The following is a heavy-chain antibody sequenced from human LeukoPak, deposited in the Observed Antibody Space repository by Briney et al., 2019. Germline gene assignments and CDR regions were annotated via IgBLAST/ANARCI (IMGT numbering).Heavy chain of an antibody. CDR1: GFTFSNYA. Sequence: PGGSLRLSCAASGFTFSNYAMSWVRQAPGKGVEWVSGISGSGGSTYYADSVKGRFTISRDNSKNTLYLQMNSLRAEDTAVYYCARDQITSSGYYMDVWGKGTTVTVSS. CDR3: ARDQITSSGYYMDV. J-gene: IGHJ6*03. D-gene: IGHD1-14*01. V-gene: IGHV3-23*01. CDR2: ISGSGGST.